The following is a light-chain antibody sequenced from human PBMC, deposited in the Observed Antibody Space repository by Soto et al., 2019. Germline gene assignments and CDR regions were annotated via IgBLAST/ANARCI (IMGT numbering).Light chain of an antibody. CDR1: SSNIGAGYD. V-gene: IGLV1-40*01. CDR3: RSYDSSLSGVV. CDR2: GNS. Sequence: QSVLTQPPSASGAPGQTVTISCTRSSSNIGAGYDVHWYQQLPGTASKLLIYGNSNRPSGVPDRLSGSKSGTSASQAITGLQAEDEADYYCRSYDSSLSGVVFGAGTKLTVL. J-gene: IGLJ1*01.